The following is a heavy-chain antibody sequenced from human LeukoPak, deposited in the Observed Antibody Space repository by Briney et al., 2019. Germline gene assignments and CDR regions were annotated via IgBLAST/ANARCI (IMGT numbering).Heavy chain of an antibody. Sequence: QPGGSLRLSCAASGFTFSSYEMNRVRQAPGKGLEWVSYISSSGSTIYYADSVKGRFTISRDNAKNSLYLQMNSLRAEDTAVYYCARVRIAARVFDYWGQGTLVTVSS. CDR2: ISSSGSTI. D-gene: IGHD6-6*01. CDR1: GFTFSSYE. V-gene: IGHV3-48*03. J-gene: IGHJ4*02. CDR3: ARVRIAARVFDY.